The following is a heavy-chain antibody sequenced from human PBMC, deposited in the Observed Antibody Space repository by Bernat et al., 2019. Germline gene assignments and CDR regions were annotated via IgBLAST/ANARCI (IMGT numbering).Heavy chain of an antibody. V-gene: IGHV3-53*04. D-gene: IGHD6-6*01. Sequence: EMQLVESGGGLVQPGGSLRLSCAASGFSVSTNYMNWVRQAPGKGLEWVSVMYGDGRAFYADSVKGRFTISRDNSKNTLSLLMNSLTAEDTAVYYCAKGGDYSSSGFDYWGQGTLVTVSS. CDR2: MYGDGRA. J-gene: IGHJ4*02. CDR3: AKGGDYSSSGFDY. CDR1: GFSVSTNY.